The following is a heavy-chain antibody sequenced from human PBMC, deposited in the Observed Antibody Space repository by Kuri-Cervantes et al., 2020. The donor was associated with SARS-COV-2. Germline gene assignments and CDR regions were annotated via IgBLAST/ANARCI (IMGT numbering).Heavy chain of an antibody. Sequence: GESLKISCAASGFTFSSYGMHWVRQAPGKGLEWVAFIRYDGSNKYYADSVKGRFTISGDNSKNTLYLQMNSLRAEDTAVYYCAGLYSSSWSYDYWGQGTLVTVSS. J-gene: IGHJ4*02. CDR2: IRYDGSNK. CDR3: AGLYSSSWSYDY. CDR1: GFTFSSYG. D-gene: IGHD6-13*01. V-gene: IGHV3-30*02.